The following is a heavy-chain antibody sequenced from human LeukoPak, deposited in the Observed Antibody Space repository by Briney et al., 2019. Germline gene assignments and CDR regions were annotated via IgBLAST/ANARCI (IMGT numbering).Heavy chain of an antibody. Sequence: GGSLRLSCVASGFTFKNCAMSWVRQAPGKGLDLVSGINYSGGHKYYADSVKGRFTISRDSSKNTLSLQMNSLTTEDTAVYYCAKDDSMTLDHFDYWGQGALVTVSS. J-gene: IGHJ4*02. CDR1: GFTFKNCA. CDR2: INYSGGHK. V-gene: IGHV3-23*01. D-gene: IGHD4-11*01. CDR3: AKDDSMTLDHFDY.